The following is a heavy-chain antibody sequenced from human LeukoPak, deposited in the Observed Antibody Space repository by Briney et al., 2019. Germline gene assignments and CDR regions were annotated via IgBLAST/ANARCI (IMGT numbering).Heavy chain of an antibody. CDR2: IYPRDSDI. CDR1: GYNFSKYW. CDR3: ARHGPEITVVPASILLDY. D-gene: IGHD2-2*01. V-gene: IGHV5-51*01. J-gene: IGHJ4*02. Sequence: GESLKISCKGFGYNFSKYWIGWVRQMPGKGLEWMGIIYPRDSDIRYNPSFQGQVTISADTSISTAYLQWSSLKPSDTAMYFCARHGPEITVVPASILLDYWGQGTLVTVSS.